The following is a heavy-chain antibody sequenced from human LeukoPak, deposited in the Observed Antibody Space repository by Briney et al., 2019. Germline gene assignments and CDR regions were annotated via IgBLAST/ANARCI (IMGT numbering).Heavy chain of an antibody. J-gene: IGHJ4*02. CDR2: INPNSGGT. CDR1: GYTFTGYY. V-gene: IGHV1-2*02. D-gene: IGHD5-18*01. CDR3: ARALGGGGYSYGFDY. Sequence: AASVKVSCKASGYTFTGYYMHWVRQAPGQELEWMGWINPNSGGTNYAQKFQGRVTMTRDTSISTAYMELSRLRSDDTAVYYCARALGGGGYSYGFDYWGQGTLVTVSS.